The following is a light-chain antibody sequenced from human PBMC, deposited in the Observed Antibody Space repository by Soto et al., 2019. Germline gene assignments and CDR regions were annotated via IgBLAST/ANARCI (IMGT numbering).Light chain of an antibody. CDR2: EAN. J-gene: IGLJ2*01. V-gene: IGLV6-57*04. CDR1: SGSIATNY. CDR3: QSYDSSNLR. Sequence: FMLTQPHSVSEAPGQTVTIYCTRSSGSIATNYVQWYQQRPGSAPTTVIYEANQRPSGVPDRFSGSIDRSSHSASLTISGLKTEDEADYYCQSYDSSNLRLGGGTKVTAL.